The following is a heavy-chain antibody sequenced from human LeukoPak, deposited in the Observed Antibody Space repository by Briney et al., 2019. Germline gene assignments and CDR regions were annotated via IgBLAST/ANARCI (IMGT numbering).Heavy chain of an antibody. D-gene: IGHD4-23*01. CDR1: GFTFSSYE. V-gene: IGHV3-48*03. CDR2: ISSSGSTI. J-gene: IGHJ4*02. CDR3: ARDYGGSSPFDY. Sequence: GGSLRLSCAASGFTFSSYEMNWVRQAPGKGLEWVSYISSSGSTIYYADSVKGRFTISRDNAKNSLYLQMNSLRAEDTAVYYCARDYGGSSPFDYWGQGTLVTVSS.